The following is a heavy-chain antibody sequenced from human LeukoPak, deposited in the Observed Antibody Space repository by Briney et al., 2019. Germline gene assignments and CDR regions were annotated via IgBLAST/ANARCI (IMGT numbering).Heavy chain of an antibody. D-gene: IGHD5-12*01. CDR1: GFTFSSYS. CDR3: ARSSGYTQGFDY. V-gene: IGHV3-21*01. J-gene: IGHJ4*02. CDR2: ISSSSSYI. Sequence: KDGGPLRLSCAASGFTFSSYSMNWVRQAPGKGLEWVSSISSSSSYIYYADSVKGRFTISRDNAKNSLYLQMNSLRGEDTAVYYCARSSGYTQGFDYWGQGTLVTVSS.